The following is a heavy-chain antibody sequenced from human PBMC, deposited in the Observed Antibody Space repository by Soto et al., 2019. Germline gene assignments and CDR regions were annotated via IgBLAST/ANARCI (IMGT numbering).Heavy chain of an antibody. CDR3: ARARANYSFAF. CDR1: GLTFSGYS. Sequence: GGSLRLSWKGSGLTFSGYSMDWVRQAPGKGLEWIAYISGGGVPVYYADSVKGRFTISRDNAKNSLYLQLNHLRDEDTAIYYCARARANYSFAFCSQGAVVIGSX. J-gene: IGHJ4*02. CDR2: ISGGGVPV. V-gene: IGHV3-48*02. D-gene: IGHD1-1*01.